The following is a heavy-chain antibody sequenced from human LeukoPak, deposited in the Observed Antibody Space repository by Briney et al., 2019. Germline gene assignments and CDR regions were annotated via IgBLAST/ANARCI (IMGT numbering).Heavy chain of an antibody. CDR1: GFTFSSYG. D-gene: IGHD6-6*01. Sequence: GGSLRLSCAASGFTFSSYGMHWVRQAPGKGLEWVAVIWNDGSNKYYADSVKGRFTISRDNSKNTLYLQMNSLRAEDTAVYYCARRRGPYSSSLPDYWGQGTLVTVSS. CDR3: ARRRGPYSSSLPDY. V-gene: IGHV3-33*01. CDR2: IWNDGSNK. J-gene: IGHJ4*02.